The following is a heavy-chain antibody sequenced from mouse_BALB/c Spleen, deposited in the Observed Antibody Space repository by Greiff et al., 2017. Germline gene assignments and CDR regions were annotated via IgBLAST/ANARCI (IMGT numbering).Heavy chain of an antibody. D-gene: IGHD4-1*01. V-gene: IGHV1-5*01. CDR1: GYTFTSYW. Sequence: EVKLVESGTVLARPGASVKMSCKASGYTFTSYWMHWVKQRPGQGLEWIGAIYPGNSDTSYNQKFKGKAKLTAVTSTSTAYMELSSLTNEDSAVYYCTRGRNWAWFAYWGQGTLVTVSA. CDR2: IYPGNSDT. J-gene: IGHJ3*01. CDR3: TRGRNWAWFAY.